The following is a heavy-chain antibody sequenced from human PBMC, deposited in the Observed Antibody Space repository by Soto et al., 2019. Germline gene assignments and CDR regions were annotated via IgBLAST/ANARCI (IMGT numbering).Heavy chain of an antibody. D-gene: IGHD2-2*01. CDR1: GYTLTSYY. Sequence: ASVKVACPASGYTLTSYYIHWVRQAPGQGLEWMGIINPSGGSTSYAQKFQGRVTMTRDTSTSTVYMELSSLRSEDTAVYYCARERAKVRANHNYGMDVWGQGTTVTVSS. V-gene: IGHV1-46*01. CDR2: INPSGGST. CDR3: ARERAKVRANHNYGMDV. J-gene: IGHJ6*02.